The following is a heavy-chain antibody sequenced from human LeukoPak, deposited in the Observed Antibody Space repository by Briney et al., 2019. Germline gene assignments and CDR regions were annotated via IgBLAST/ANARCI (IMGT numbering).Heavy chain of an antibody. J-gene: IGHJ4*02. CDR3: ASGSYDSSGSTDY. Sequence: SETLSLTCAVYGGSFSGYYWSWIRQPPGKGLEWIGEINHSGSTNYNPSLKSRVTISVDTSKNQFSLKLSSVTAADAAVYYCASGSYDSSGSTDYWGQGTLVTVSS. D-gene: IGHD3-22*01. V-gene: IGHV4-34*01. CDR1: GGSFSGYY. CDR2: INHSGST.